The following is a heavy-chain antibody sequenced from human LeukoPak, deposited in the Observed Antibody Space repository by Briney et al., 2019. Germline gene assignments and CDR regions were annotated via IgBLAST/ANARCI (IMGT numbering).Heavy chain of an antibody. V-gene: IGHV4-38-2*02. Sequence: SETLSLTCTVSGYSISSGYYWGWIRQPPGKGLEWIGSIYHSGSTYYNPSLKSRVTISVDTSKNQFSLKLSSVTAADTAVYYCARVITMVRGVIGDFDYWGQGTLVTVSS. D-gene: IGHD3-10*01. CDR2: IYHSGST. CDR3: ARVITMVRGVIGDFDY. CDR1: GYSISSGYY. J-gene: IGHJ4*02.